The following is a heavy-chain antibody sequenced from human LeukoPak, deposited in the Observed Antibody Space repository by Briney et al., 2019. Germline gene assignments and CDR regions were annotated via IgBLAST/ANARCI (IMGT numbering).Heavy chain of an antibody. V-gene: IGHV1-69*13. CDR3: AGDSIAAAVPAFDY. CDR1: GYTFTSYG. Sequence: GASVEVSCKASGYTFTSYGISWVRQAPGQGLEWMGGIIPIFGTANYAQKFQGRVTITADESTSTAYMELSSLRSEDTAVYYCAGDSIAAAVPAFDYWGQGTLVTVSS. CDR2: IIPIFGTA. D-gene: IGHD6-13*01. J-gene: IGHJ4*02.